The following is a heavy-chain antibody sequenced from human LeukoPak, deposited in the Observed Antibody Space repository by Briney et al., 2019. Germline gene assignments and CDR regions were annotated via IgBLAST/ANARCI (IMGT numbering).Heavy chain of an antibody. CDR3: AKVRDGVDIVATIRTGNWFDP. CDR1: GFTFSSYG. Sequence: GGSLRLSCAASGFTFSSYGMHWVRQAPGKGLEWVAVISYDGSNKYYADSVEGRFTISRDNSKNTLYLQMNSLRAEDTAVYYCAKVRDGVDIVATIRTGNWFDPWGQGTLVTVSS. V-gene: IGHV3-30*18. D-gene: IGHD5-12*01. CDR2: ISYDGSNK. J-gene: IGHJ5*02.